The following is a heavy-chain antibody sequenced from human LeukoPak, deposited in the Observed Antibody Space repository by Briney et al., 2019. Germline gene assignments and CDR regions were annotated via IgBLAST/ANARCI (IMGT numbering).Heavy chain of an antibody. CDR2: IYYSGST. CDR1: GDSISSNY. Sequence: PSETLSLTCTVSGDSISSNYWSWIRQPPGKGLEWIGYIYYSGSTNYNPSLKSRVTISVDTSKNQFSLKLSSVTAADTAVYYCASFRSIVGATTPYFQHWGQGTLVTVSS. V-gene: IGHV4-59*08. D-gene: IGHD1-26*01. CDR3: ASFRSIVGATTPYFQH. J-gene: IGHJ1*01.